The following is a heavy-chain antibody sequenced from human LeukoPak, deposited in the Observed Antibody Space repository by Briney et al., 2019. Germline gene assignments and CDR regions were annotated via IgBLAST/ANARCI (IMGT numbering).Heavy chain of an antibody. CDR3: ARRRHGYSYGMDV. V-gene: IGHV3-48*04. D-gene: IGHD5-18*01. CDR1: GVTLSSYA. J-gene: IGHJ6*02. CDR2: ISSSGSGGNTI. Sequence: PGGSLRLSCAASGVTLSSYAMSWARQAPGKGLEWVSGISSSGSGGNTIYYADSVKGRFTISRDNAKNSLYLQMNSLRAEDTAVYYCARRRHGYSYGMDVWGQGTTVTVSS.